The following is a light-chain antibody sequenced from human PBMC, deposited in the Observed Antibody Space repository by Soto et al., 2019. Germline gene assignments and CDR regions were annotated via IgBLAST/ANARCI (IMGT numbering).Light chain of an antibody. CDR1: QSVSNNY. V-gene: IGKV3-20*01. CDR3: QQYGTSPT. Sequence: EIVLTQSPGTLSLSPGERATLSCRASQSVSNNYLAWYQKKPGQAPRRLIFAASGRATGIPDRFSGSGSGTDFTLTSSILDPEDFAVYYCQQYGTSPTFGQGTKVEIK. J-gene: IGKJ1*01. CDR2: AAS.